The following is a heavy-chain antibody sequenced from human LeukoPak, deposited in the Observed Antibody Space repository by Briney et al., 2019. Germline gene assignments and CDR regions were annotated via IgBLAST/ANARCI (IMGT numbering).Heavy chain of an antibody. V-gene: IGHV3-73*01. CDR2: IRSKANSYAT. CDR3: TRRPDYDFWSKNWFDP. J-gene: IGHJ5*02. CDR1: GFTFSGSA. Sequence: GGSLRLSCAASGFTFSGSAMHWVRQASGKGLEWVGRIRSKANSYATAYAASVKGRFTISRDDSKNTAYLQMNSLKTEDTGVYYCTRRPDYDFWSKNWFDPWGQGTLVTVSS. D-gene: IGHD3-3*01.